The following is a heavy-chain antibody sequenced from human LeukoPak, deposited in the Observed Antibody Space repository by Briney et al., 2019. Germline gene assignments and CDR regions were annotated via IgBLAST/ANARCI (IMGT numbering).Heavy chain of an antibody. CDR2: ISAYNGNT. CDR1: GYTFTDYY. Sequence: ASVKVSCKASGYTFTDYYINWVRQAPGQGLEWMGWISAYNGNTNYAQKLQGRVTMTTDTSTSTAYMELRSLRSDDTAVYYCARDLGYCSSTSCYAPNWFDPWGQGTLVTVSS. CDR3: ARDLGYCSSTSCYAPNWFDP. J-gene: IGHJ5*02. V-gene: IGHV1-18*04. D-gene: IGHD2-2*01.